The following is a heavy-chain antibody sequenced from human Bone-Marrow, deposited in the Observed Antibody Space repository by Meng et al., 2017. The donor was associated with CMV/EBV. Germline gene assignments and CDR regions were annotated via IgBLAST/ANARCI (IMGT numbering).Heavy chain of an antibody. CDR3: ARRGYYYGMDV. CDR1: GYTFTSYD. Sequence: ASVKVSCKASGYTFTSYDINWVRQATGQGLERMGWMNPNSGNTGYAQKFQGRVTITRNTSISTAYMELSSLRSEDTAVYYCARRGYYYGMDVWGQGTTVTVSS. D-gene: IGHD3-10*01. CDR2: MNPNSGNT. V-gene: IGHV1-8*03. J-gene: IGHJ6*02.